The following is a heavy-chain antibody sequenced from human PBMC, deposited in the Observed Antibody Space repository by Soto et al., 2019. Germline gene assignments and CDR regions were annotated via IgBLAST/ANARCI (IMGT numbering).Heavy chain of an antibody. CDR2: IYYSGST. Sequence: SETLSLTCTVSGGSISSGGYYWSWIRQQPGKGMEWIGYIYYSGSTYYNPSLKSRVTISVDTSKNQFSLKLSSVTAADSAVYYCARGVVVVVADTFYYYYGMDVWGQGTTVTSP. J-gene: IGHJ6*02. CDR3: ARGVVVVVADTFYYYYGMDV. V-gene: IGHV4-31*03. D-gene: IGHD2-15*01. CDR1: GGSISSGGYY.